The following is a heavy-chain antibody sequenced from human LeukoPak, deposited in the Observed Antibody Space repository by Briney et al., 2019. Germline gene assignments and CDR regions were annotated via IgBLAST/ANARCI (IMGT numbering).Heavy chain of an antibody. J-gene: IGHJ6*02. V-gene: IGHV3-21*01. CDR1: GFTFGSYS. Sequence: GGSLRLSCAASGFTFGSYSMNWVRQAPGKGLEWVSSISSSSSYIYYADSVKGRFTISRDNAKNSLYLQMNSLRAEDTAVYYCARDQALGYYYYYGMDVWSQGTTVTVSS. CDR3: ARDQALGYYYYYGMDV. CDR2: ISSSSSYI. D-gene: IGHD3-16*02.